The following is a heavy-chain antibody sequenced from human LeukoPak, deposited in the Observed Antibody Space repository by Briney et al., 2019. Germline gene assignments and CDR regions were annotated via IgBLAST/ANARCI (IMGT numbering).Heavy chain of an antibody. V-gene: IGHV4-34*01. D-gene: IGHD6-19*01. CDR2: INYRGST. Sequence: SETLSLTCAVSGGSFSSHYLSWFRQPPGKGLEWIAEINYRGSTTYNSSPSLKSRVSISVDTSRNLFSLRLTSVTAADTAVYYCARGGGSGWYVDYWGQGALVIVSS. CDR1: GGSFSSHY. CDR3: ARGGGSGWYVDY. J-gene: IGHJ4*02.